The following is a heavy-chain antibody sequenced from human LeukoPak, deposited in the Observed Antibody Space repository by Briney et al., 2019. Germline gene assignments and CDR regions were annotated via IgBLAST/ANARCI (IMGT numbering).Heavy chain of an antibody. CDR2: IQHSGDT. CDR1: NGSFTDYY. D-gene: IGHD3/OR15-3a*01. Sequence: SETLSLTCAVYNGSFTDYYWTWVRQPPGKGLEWIGEIQHSGDTNFNPSLKSRVIISVDTSKNQFSLKLSSVTAADTAVYYCARGGSSGDFWTGYRSIHRFDYWGQGTLVTVSS. CDR3: ARGGSSGDFWTGYRSIHRFDY. J-gene: IGHJ4*02. V-gene: IGHV4-34*01.